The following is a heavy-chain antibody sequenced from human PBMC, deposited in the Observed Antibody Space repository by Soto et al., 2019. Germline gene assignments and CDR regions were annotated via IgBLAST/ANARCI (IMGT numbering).Heavy chain of an antibody. D-gene: IGHD6-19*01. Sequence: GSVKVSCKASGYTVTIYGVSWVRQAPGQGLEWMGWISAYNGNTNYAQKLQGRVTMPTHTSTSTLYMELRSLRSNDTAVYYCARGAVAGTGCFDYWGQGTLVTVSS. CDR3: ARGAVAGTGCFDY. J-gene: IGHJ4*02. CDR2: ISAYNGNT. V-gene: IGHV1-18*01. CDR1: GYTVTIYG.